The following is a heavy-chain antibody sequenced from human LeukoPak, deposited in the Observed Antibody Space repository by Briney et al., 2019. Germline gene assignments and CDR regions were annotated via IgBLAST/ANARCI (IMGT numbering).Heavy chain of an antibody. CDR1: GGSFSGYY. D-gene: IGHD6-13*01. Sequence: SETLSLTCAVSGGSFSGYYWSWIRQPPGKGLEWIGYIYYSGSTNYNPSLKSRVTISVDTSKNQFSLKLSSVTAADTAVYYCARHGHTLSSSWYGYAFDIWGQGTMVTVSS. CDR3: ARHGHTLSSSWYGYAFDI. J-gene: IGHJ3*02. CDR2: IYYSGST. V-gene: IGHV4-59*08.